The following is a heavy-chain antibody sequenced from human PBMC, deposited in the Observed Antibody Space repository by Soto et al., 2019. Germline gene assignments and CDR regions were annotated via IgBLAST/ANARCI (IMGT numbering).Heavy chain of an antibody. D-gene: IGHD4-4*01. J-gene: IGHJ6*02. Sequence: GESLKISCKGSGYSFTSYWISWVRQMPGKGLEWMGRIDPSDSYTNYSPSFQGHVTISADKSISTAYLQMNSLRVEDTAVYYCARVPTTVTTPGMDVWGQGTTVTVSS. CDR2: IDPSDSYT. CDR1: GYSFTSYW. V-gene: IGHV5-10-1*01. CDR3: ARVPTTVTTPGMDV.